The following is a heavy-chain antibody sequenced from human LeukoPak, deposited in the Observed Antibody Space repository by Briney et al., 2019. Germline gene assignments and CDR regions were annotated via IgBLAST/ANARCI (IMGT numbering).Heavy chain of an antibody. D-gene: IGHD3-10*01. CDR1: GFTFSRYS. CDR2: ISNGSSYM. CDR3: VSSHHGSGTYRPFDY. V-gene: IGHV3-21*01. J-gene: IGHJ4*02. Sequence: GGSLRLSCAGSGFTFSRYSMNWVRQAPGKGLEWVSSISNGSSYMYYADSVQGRFTISRDNGKNSLYLQMNSLRADDTAVYYCVSSHHGSGTYRPFDYWGQGTLVTVSS.